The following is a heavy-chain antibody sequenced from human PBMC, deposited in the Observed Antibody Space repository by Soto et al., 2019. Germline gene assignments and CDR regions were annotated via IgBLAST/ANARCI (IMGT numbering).Heavy chain of an antibody. V-gene: IGHV3-23*01. D-gene: IGHD2-15*01. J-gene: IGHJ5*02. Sequence: GALRLACVGSVFTCGNYAMSWVRQAPGKGLQSVPSITGIDGRTYYADSVKGRFTISRDNPKNTLYLQMNNLRAEDTAMFYCAKDRGPYCSGGICYPPSWFDPWGQGTQVTVSS. CDR3: AKDRGPYCSGGICYPPSWFDP. CDR1: VFTCGNYA. CDR2: ITGIDGRT.